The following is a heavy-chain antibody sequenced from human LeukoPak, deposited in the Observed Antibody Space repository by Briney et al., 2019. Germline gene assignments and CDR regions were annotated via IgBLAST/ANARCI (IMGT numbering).Heavy chain of an antibody. D-gene: IGHD6-19*01. V-gene: IGHV3-9*03. CDR3: AKGGTYSSGWYWGNAFDI. CDR2: ISWNSGSI. Sequence: GRSLRLSCAASGFTFDDYAMHWVRHAPGKGLEWVSGISWNSGSIGYADSVKGRFTISRDNAKNSLYLQMNSLRAEDMALYYCAKGGTYSSGWYWGNAFDIWGQGTMVTVSS. J-gene: IGHJ3*02. CDR1: GFTFDDYA.